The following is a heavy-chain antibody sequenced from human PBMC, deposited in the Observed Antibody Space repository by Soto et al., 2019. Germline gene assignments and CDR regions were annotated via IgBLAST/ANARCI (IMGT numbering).Heavy chain of an antibody. D-gene: IGHD3-22*01. J-gene: IGHJ4*02. V-gene: IGHV3-23*01. CDR3: AKDRSRRITMIVVVIFDY. Sequence: GGSLRLSCAASGFTFSSYAMSWVRQAPGKGLEWVSAISGSGGSTYYADSVKGRFTISRDNSKNTLYLQMNSLRAEDTAVYYCAKDRSRRITMIVVVIFDYWDQGTLVTVSS. CDR1: GFTFSSYA. CDR2: ISGSGGST.